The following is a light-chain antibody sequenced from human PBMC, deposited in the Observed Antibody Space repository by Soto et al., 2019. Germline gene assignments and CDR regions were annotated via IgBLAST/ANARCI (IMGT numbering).Light chain of an antibody. CDR1: QGITNY. J-gene: IGKJ1*01. Sequence: DIQMTQSPSSLSASVGDRVTITCRASQGITNYLNWYQHKPGKAPKLLIYTASILQSGVPLRFSGCGSGTDFTLTISGLQSEDFATYYCQQSYSTPTFGQGTKVEI. CDR2: TAS. CDR3: QQSYSTPT. V-gene: IGKV1-39*01.